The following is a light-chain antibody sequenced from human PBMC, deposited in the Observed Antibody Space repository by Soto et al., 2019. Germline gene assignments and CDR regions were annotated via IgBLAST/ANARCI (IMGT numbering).Light chain of an antibody. V-gene: IGLV4-69*01. Sequence: QPVLTQSPSASASLGASVKLTCTLSSGHSSYAIAWHQKQPGKGPRYLMDLNNDGSHTKGDGIPDRFSGSSSGADRYLIISSLQSEDEADYYCQTWGTGFQFFGGGTQLPSS. CDR3: QTWGTGFQF. CDR1: SGHSSYA. J-gene: IGLJ7*01. CDR2: LNNDGSH.